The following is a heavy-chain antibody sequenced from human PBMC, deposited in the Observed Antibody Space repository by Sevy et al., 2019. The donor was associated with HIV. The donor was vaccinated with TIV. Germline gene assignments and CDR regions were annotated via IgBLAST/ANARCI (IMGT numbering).Heavy chain of an antibody. CDR1: GGSISAKNYF. V-gene: IGHV4-39*01. Sequence: SETLSLTCSLSGGSISAKNYFWGWIRQPPGKGLEWIGSVYYSGSASYSPSLQSRVGISVDTSKNHFSLKLSSLNATDTAFYYCARHALKADYQTHYFDNWSQGTLVSASS. CDR3: ARHALKADYQTHYFDN. D-gene: IGHD3-16*01. CDR2: VYYSGSA. J-gene: IGHJ4*02.